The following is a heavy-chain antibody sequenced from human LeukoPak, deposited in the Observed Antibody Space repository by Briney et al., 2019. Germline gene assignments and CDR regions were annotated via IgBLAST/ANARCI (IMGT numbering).Heavy chain of an antibody. CDR2: IKQDGSEK. CDR3: ARVIEGLQSIDAFDI. V-gene: IGHV3-7*04. CDR1: GFTFSSYW. J-gene: IGHJ3*02. D-gene: IGHD4-11*01. Sequence: AGGSLRLSCAASGFTFSSYWMSWVRQAPGKGLEWVANIKQDGSEKYYVDSVKGRFTISRDNAKNSLYLQMNSLRAEDTAVYYCARVIEGLQSIDAFDIWGQGTMVTVSS.